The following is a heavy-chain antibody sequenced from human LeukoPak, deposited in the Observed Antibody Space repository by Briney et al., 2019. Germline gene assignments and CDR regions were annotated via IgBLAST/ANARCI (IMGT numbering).Heavy chain of an antibody. CDR3: ARDGCSSISCSPFYYYSIDV. Sequence: SETLSLTCTVSGGSLSSYYWSWIRQPAGKGLEWIGRIYTSGSTNYNPSLKSRVTMSVDTSRNQFSLRLSSVTAADTAVYYCARDGCSSISCSPFYYYSIDVWGKGTTVTVSS. CDR2: IYTSGST. CDR1: GGSLSSYY. D-gene: IGHD2-2*01. J-gene: IGHJ6*03. V-gene: IGHV4-4*07.